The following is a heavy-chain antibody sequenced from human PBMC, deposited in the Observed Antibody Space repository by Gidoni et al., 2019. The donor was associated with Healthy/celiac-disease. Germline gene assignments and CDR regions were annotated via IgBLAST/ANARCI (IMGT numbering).Heavy chain of an antibody. CDR2: IYYSGST. J-gene: IGHJ4*02. CDR1: GGSISSYY. V-gene: IGHV4-59*01. Sequence: QVQLQESGPGLVKPSATLSLTCTVSGGSISSYYWSWIRQPPGKGLEWIGYIYYSGSTNYNPSLKSRVTISVDTSKNQFSLKLSSVTAADTAVYYCARGRWLVPSIWGQGTLVTVSS. D-gene: IGHD6-19*01. CDR3: ARGRWLVPSI.